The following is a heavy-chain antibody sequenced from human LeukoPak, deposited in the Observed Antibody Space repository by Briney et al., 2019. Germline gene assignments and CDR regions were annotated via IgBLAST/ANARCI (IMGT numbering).Heavy chain of an antibody. J-gene: IGHJ5*02. CDR3: AREYSGYGFDP. CDR2: IWYDGSNK. D-gene: IGHD5-12*01. V-gene: IGHV3-33*01. CDR1: GFTFSSYG. Sequence: GGSLRLSCAASGFTFSSYGMHWVRQAPGKGLEWVAVIWYDGSNKYYADSVKGRFTISRDNSKNTLYLQMNSLRAEDTAVYYCAREYSGYGFDPWGQGTLVTVSS.